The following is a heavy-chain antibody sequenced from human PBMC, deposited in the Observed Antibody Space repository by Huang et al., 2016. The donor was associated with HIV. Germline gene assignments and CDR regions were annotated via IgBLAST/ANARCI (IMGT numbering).Heavy chain of an antibody. D-gene: IGHD4-4*01. J-gene: IGHJ4*02. CDR1: GGSIGSHY. CDR3: ARDRTRNSRGY. CDR2: TSYSGST. V-gene: IGHV4-59*11. Sequence: QVQLQESGPGLVKPSETLSLTCNVSGGSIGSHYWTWIRQPPGKGLEWIGSTSYSGSTNYSPSLKSRVTISVDTSKNQFSLTLSSVTAADTAVYFCARDRTRNSRGYWGQGTLVTVSS.